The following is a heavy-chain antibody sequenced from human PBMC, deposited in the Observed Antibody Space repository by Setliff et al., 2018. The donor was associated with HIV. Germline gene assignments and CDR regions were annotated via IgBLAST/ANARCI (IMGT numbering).Heavy chain of an antibody. CDR2: IFYNGDT. V-gene: IGHV4-59*08. Sequence: PSETLSLTCTVSGASIRGFYWTWVRQSPGKGLEWIGHIFYNGDTTYNPSLKSRLTMSVDTSNRQFSLKLTSVTAADGAVYYCARQVSIPGVAVTPLDYWGQGSLVIVSS. CDR1: GASIRGFY. CDR3: ARQVSIPGVAVTPLDY. D-gene: IGHD3-3*01. J-gene: IGHJ4*02.